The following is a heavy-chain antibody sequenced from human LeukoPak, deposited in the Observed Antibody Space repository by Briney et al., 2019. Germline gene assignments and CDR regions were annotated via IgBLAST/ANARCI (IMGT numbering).Heavy chain of an antibody. CDR3: AKGSSPKDY. CDR2: ISGSAGST. CDR1: GFPFSSYA. V-gene: IGHV3-23*01. J-gene: IGHJ4*02. Sequence: GGSLTLPCAASGFPFSSYAKRWVRPAPGKGVEWVSAISGSAGSTYYADSVKGRFTISRDNSKNTLYLQMNSLRAEDTAVYYCAKGSSPKDYWGQGTLVTVSS. D-gene: IGHD6-13*01.